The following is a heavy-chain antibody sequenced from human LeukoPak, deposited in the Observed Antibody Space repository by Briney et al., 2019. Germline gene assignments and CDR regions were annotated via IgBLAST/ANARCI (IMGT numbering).Heavy chain of an antibody. J-gene: IGHJ4*02. V-gene: IGHV3-23*01. CDR3: AKGGLQYFDYTFDY. CDR2: ISGSGGST. CDR1: GFTFSSYG. D-gene: IGHD3-9*01. Sequence: GGSLRLSCAASGFTFSSYGMSWVRQAPGKGLEWVSAISGSGGSTYYADSVKGRFTISRDNSKNTLYLQMNSLRAEDTAVYYCAKGGLQYFDYTFDYWGQGTLVTVSS.